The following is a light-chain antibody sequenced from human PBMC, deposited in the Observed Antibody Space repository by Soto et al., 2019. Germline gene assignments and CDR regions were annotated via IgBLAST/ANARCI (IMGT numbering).Light chain of an antibody. CDR2: DAS. CDR3: QQSYNSPPIT. Sequence: DIQMTQSPSTLSASVGDRVTITCRASQSISSWLAWYQQKPGKAPKLLIYDASSLESGVPSRFSGSGSGTDFTLTISSLQPEDFAIYYCQQSYNSPPITFGQGTRLEIK. CDR1: QSISSW. V-gene: IGKV1-5*01. J-gene: IGKJ5*01.